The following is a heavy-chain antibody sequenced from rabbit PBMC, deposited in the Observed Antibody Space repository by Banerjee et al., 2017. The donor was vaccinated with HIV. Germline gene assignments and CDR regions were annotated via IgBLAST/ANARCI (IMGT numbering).Heavy chain of an antibody. Sequence: QEQLVESGGSLVTLGGSLKLSCKASGIDFSNYGISWVRQAPGKGLEWIAYIYPDYGSTHYASWVNGRFTISLDNAQNTVFLQMTSLTAADTATYFCARGAGSTYYIYFTLWGQGTLVTVS. D-gene: IGHD8-1*01. J-gene: IGHJ4*01. V-gene: IGHV1S47*01. CDR2: IYPDYGST. CDR3: ARGAGSTYYIYFTL. CDR1: GIDFSNYG.